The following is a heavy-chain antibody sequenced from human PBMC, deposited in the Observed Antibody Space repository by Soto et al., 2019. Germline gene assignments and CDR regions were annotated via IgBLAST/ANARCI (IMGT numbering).Heavy chain of an antibody. CDR2: INAGNGNT. CDR3: AGSSGYYLIDDY. J-gene: IGHJ4*02. D-gene: IGHD3-22*01. Sequence: ASVKVSCKASGYTFTSYGISWVRQAPGQRLEWMGWINAGNGNTKYSQKFQGRFTFTRDTSASTAYLELSSLISEDTAVYYCAGSSGYYLIDDYWGQGTLVTVSS. CDR1: GYTFTSYG. V-gene: IGHV1-3*01.